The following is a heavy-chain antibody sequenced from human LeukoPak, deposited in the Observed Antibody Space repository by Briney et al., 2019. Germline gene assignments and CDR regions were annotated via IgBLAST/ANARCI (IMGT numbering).Heavy chain of an antibody. CDR1: GFPFSSYW. V-gene: IGHV3-7*01. CDR3: ARGRHYGDY. Sequence: GGSLTLSCAVSGFPFSSYWMTWVRQVPGKGLQWVAHIKQDGREKHYIDPMKGRLNISSDNTEHSVFLQLTNLRPDATVIYFSARGRHYGDYWGQGTLVAVSS. J-gene: IGHJ4*02. CDR2: IKQDGREK.